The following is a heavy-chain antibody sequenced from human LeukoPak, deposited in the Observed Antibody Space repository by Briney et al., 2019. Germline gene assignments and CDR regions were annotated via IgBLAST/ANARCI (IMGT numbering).Heavy chain of an antibody. J-gene: IGHJ4*02. CDR1: GGSISSSSYY. V-gene: IGHV4-39*07. CDR3: ARGRQMKLLWSLLPPNPNEQYYFDY. Sequence: SETLSLTCTVSGGSISSSSYYWGWIRQPPGKGLEWIAEINHSGSTNYNPSLKSRVTISVDTSKNQFSLKLSSVTAADTAVYHCARGRQMKLLWSLLPPNPNEQYYFDYWGQGTLVTVSS. CDR2: INHSGST. D-gene: IGHD3-10*01.